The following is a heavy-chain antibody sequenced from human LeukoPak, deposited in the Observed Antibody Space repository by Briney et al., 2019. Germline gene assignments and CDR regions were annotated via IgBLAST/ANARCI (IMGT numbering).Heavy chain of an antibody. D-gene: IGHD2-2*01. CDR3: ARTLLPATRGAFDI. V-gene: IGHV4-61*02. Sequence: KTSETLSLTCTVSGGSTSSGSYYWSWLRQPAGKGLEWIGRINTSGRTNYNPSLESRVTISVDTSKNQFSLNLSSVTAADTAVYYCARTLLPATRGAFDIWGQGTMVTVSS. J-gene: IGHJ3*02. CDR1: GGSTSSGSYY. CDR2: INTSGRT.